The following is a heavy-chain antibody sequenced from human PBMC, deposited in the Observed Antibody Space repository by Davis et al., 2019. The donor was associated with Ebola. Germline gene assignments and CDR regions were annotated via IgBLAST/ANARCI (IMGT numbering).Heavy chain of an antibody. J-gene: IGHJ6*02. D-gene: IGHD2-15*01. CDR2: IYYSGST. CDR3: ARDFGSRYYGMDV. Sequence: PSETLSLTCTVSGGSISSYYWSWIRQHPGKGLEWIGYIYYSGSTYYNPSLKSRVTISVDTSKNQFSLKLSSVTAADTAVYYCARDFGSRYYGMDVWGQGTTVTVSS. V-gene: IGHV4-59*06. CDR1: GGSISSYY.